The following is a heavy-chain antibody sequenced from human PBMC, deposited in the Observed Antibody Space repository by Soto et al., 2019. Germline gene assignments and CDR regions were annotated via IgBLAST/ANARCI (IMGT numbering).Heavy chain of an antibody. J-gene: IGHJ2*01. CDR1: GFSLSTSGVG. V-gene: IGHV2-5*02. D-gene: IGHD5-12*01. Sequence: QITLKESGPTLVKPTQTLTLTCTFSGFSLSTSGVGVGWIRQPPGKALEWLALIYWDDDKRYSPSLKSRLTITKDTSKNQVVITMTNMDPVDTATYYCARHIVATIRNWYFDLWGRGTLVTVSS. CDR2: IYWDDDK. CDR3: ARHIVATIRNWYFDL.